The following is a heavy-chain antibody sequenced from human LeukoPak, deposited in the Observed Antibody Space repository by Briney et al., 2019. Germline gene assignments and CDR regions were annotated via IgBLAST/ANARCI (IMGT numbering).Heavy chain of an antibody. V-gene: IGHV3-7*03. CDR3: ARGRYSGTTYYFDY. CDR1: GFTFSTSW. D-gene: IGHD5-12*01. J-gene: IGHJ4*02. Sequence: GGSLRLSCAASGFTFSTSWMSWVRQVPGKGLEWVANIKKDGSETYYVDSVKGRFTISRDKAKNSLYLQMTSLRAEDTAMYYCARGRYSGTTYYFDYWGQGTLVTVSS. CDR2: IKKDGSET.